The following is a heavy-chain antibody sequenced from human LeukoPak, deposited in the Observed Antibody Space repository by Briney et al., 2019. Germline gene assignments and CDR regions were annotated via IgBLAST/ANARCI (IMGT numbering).Heavy chain of an antibody. CDR2: INPSGGST. J-gene: IGHJ6*03. CDR3: ARGGRYWDYYYYYMDV. CDR1: GYTFTSYY. V-gene: IGHV1-46*01. Sequence: ASVKVSCKTSGYTFTSYYLHWVRQAPGQGLEWMGIINPSGGSTSYAQKFQGRVTMTWDMSTSTVYMELSSLRSEDTAVYYCARGGRYWDYYYYYMDVWGKGTTVTISS. D-gene: IGHD2-8*02.